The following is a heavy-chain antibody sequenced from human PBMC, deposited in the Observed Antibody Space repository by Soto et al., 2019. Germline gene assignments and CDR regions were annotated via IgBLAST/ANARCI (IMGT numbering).Heavy chain of an antibody. CDR1: GVTFSSYG. Sequence: GGSLRLSCAASGVTFSSYGMHWVRQAPGKGLEWVALISYDGSNKYYTDSVKGRFTISRDNSKNTLYLQMNSLRAEDTAVYYCAKGPTQDFYWGQGTLVTVSS. CDR3: AKGPTQDFY. V-gene: IGHV3-30*18. CDR2: ISYDGSNK. J-gene: IGHJ4*02.